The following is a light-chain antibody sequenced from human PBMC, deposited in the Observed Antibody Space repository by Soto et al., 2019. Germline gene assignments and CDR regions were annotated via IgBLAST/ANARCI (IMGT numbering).Light chain of an antibody. CDR3: NSYAGFNTYV. CDR2: EVS. J-gene: IGLJ1*01. Sequence: QSVLTQPPSASGSPGQSVTISCTGTSSDVGGYNYVSWYQQHPGKAPKLMIYEVSKRSSGVPDRFSGSKSGNTASLTVSGLQAEDEADYYCNSYAGFNTYVFGTGTKVTVL. CDR1: SSDVGGYNY. V-gene: IGLV2-8*01.